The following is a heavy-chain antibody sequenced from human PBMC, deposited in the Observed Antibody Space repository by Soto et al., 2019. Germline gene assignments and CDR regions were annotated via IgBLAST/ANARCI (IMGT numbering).Heavy chain of an antibody. D-gene: IGHD2-21*01. CDR1: GFPLKKMG. CDR2: IGLSNSDT. Sequence: EVQLLESGEGWYKRGGSRGSPVEDPGFPLKKMGWPGVGKPPGKGLEGVAHIGLSNSDTYYADSVKGRFTISRDNSKNMVYLQMNSLRDADTAVYYCVKGGAYCYNDCTRSYWGRGTLVTVSS. J-gene: IGHJ4*02. CDR3: VKGGAYCYNDCTRSY. V-gene: IGHV3-23*01.